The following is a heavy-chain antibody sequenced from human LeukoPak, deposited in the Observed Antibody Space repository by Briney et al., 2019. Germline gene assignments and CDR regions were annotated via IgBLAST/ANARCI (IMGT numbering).Heavy chain of an antibody. V-gene: IGHV4-39*01. CDR3: ARQGDFWSGYPSDY. CDR1: GDSISSSTYY. CDR2: IYSGST. Sequence: SETLSLTCTVSGDSISSSTYYWGWIRQPPGKGLEWIGSIYSGSTYYNPSLKSRVTISVDTSKNQFSLKLRSVSDADTAVYYCARQGDFWSGYPSDYWGQGTLVTVSS. J-gene: IGHJ4*02. D-gene: IGHD3-3*01.